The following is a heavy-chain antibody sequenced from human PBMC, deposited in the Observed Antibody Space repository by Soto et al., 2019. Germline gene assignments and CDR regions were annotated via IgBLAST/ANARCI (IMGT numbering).Heavy chain of an antibody. D-gene: IGHD2-2*01. CDR1: VYIFTSYW. CDR3: VRLGCSTTSCSYNWFDP. J-gene: IGHJ5*02. CDR2: IDPSDSYT. Sequence: GESLKISCKGSVYIFTSYWINWVRQMPGKGLEWMGRIDPSDSYTDYSPSFQGHVTISADKSISTAYLQWSSLKASDTAMYYCVRLGCSTTSCSYNWFDPWGQGTLVTVSS. V-gene: IGHV5-10-1*01.